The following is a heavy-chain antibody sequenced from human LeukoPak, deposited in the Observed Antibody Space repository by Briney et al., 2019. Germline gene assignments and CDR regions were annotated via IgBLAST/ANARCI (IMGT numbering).Heavy chain of an antibody. CDR2: ISSRSRTI. D-gene: IGHD2-15*01. J-gene: IGHJ4*02. CDR1: GFIFSSYS. V-gene: IGHV3-48*04. Sequence: SGGSLRLSCAASGFIFSSYSMNWVRQAPGKGLEWVSYISSRSRTIYYADSVKGRFTISRDNAKNSLYLQMNSLRAEDTAVYYCTRRYCSGGNCYYFDSWGQGTLVTVSS. CDR3: TRRYCSGGNCYYFDS.